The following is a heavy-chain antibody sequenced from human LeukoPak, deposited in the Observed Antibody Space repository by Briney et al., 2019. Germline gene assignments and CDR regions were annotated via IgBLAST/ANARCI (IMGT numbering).Heavy chain of an antibody. CDR2: IYYSGST. J-gene: IGHJ5*02. Sequence: PSETLSLTCTVSGGSISSYYWSWIRQPPGKGLEWIGYIYYSGSTNYNPSLKSRVTISVDTSKNQFSLKLSSVTAADTAVYYCARVGMSGSYFKGWFDPWGQGTLVTVSS. CDR1: GGSISSYY. V-gene: IGHV4-59*01. D-gene: IGHD1-26*01. CDR3: ARVGMSGSYFKGWFDP.